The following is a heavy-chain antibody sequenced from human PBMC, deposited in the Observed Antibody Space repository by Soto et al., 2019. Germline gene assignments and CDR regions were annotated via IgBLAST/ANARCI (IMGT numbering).Heavy chain of an antibody. CDR3: ARVRLQLTRTPGSKVDY. J-gene: IGHJ4*02. V-gene: IGHV3-21*01. D-gene: IGHD5-18*01. CDR1: SFTFSGYS. Sequence: GGSLRLSCAASSFTFSGYSMDWVRQAPGKGLEWVSSISSSSDYIYYADSVKGRFTISRDNSKNTLYLQMNSLRAEDTAVYYCARVRLQLTRTPGSKVDYWGQGTLVTVSS. CDR2: ISSSSDYI.